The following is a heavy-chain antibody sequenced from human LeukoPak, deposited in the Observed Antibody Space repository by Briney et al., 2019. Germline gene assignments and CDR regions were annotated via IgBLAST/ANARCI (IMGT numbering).Heavy chain of an antibody. V-gene: IGHV1-2*06. J-gene: IGHJ4*02. CDR1: GFTFTAYY. Sequence: ASVKVSCKASGFTFTAYYMHWVRQAPGQGLEWMGRINPNSGGTNYAQKFQGRVTMTRDTSISTAYMELSRLRSDDTAVYYCARLVVVAATKGFDYWGQGTLVTVSS. CDR2: INPNSGGT. D-gene: IGHD2-15*01. CDR3: ARLVVVAATKGFDY.